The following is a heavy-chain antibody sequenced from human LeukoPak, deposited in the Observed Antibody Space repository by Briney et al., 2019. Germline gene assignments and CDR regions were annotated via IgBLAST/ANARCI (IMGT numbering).Heavy chain of an antibody. Sequence: PGGSLRLSCAASGFTFISYWMSWVRQAPGKGLEWVANIKQDGSEKYYVDSVKGRFTISRDNAKNSLYLQMNSLRAEDTAVYYCARAGYGALYGMDVWGQGTTVTVSS. V-gene: IGHV3-7*01. CDR1: GFTFISYW. CDR2: IKQDGSEK. D-gene: IGHD3-10*01. J-gene: IGHJ6*02. CDR3: ARAGYGALYGMDV.